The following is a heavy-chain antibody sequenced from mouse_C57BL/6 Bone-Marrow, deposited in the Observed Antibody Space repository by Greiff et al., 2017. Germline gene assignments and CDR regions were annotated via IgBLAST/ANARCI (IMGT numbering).Heavy chain of an antibody. D-gene: IGHD1-2*01. CDR2: ISNGGGST. Sequence: EVHLVESGGGLVQPGGSLKLSCAASGFTFSDYYMYWVRQTPEKRLEWVAYISNGGGSTYYPDTVKGRFTISRDNAKNTLYLQMSRLKSEDTAMYYCARHSTTALDYWGQGTTLTVSS. J-gene: IGHJ2*01. CDR1: GFTFSDYY. V-gene: IGHV5-12*01. CDR3: ARHSTTALDY.